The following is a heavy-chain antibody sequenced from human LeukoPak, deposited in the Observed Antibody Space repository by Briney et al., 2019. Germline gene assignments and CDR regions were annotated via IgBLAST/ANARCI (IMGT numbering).Heavy chain of an antibody. CDR1: GFTFSSYS. D-gene: IGHD2-15*01. V-gene: IGHV3-23*01. CDR3: AKYCSGATCSGY. CDR2: IKESGDIT. J-gene: IGHJ4*02. Sequence: GASLRLSCAASGFTFSSYSMCWVRQAPGKGPEWVSGIKESGDITYYADSVKGRFTISRDNSKNTLYLQMNSLRAEDTAKYYCAKYCSGATCSGYWGQGTRSPSPQ.